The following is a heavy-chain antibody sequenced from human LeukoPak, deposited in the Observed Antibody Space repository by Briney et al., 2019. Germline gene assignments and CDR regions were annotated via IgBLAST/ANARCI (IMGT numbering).Heavy chain of an antibody. D-gene: IGHD4-11*01. J-gene: IGHJ4*02. V-gene: IGHV4-34*01. Sequence: SETLSLTCAVYGGSFSGYYWSWIRQPPGKGLEWIGEINHSGSTNYNPSLKSRVTVSVDTSKNQFSLKLSSVTAADTAVYYCAREQGSRVYSSSGWERLRGPFDYWGQGTLVTVSS. CDR1: GGSFSGYY. CDR3: AREQGSRVYSSSGWERLRGPFDY. CDR2: INHSGST.